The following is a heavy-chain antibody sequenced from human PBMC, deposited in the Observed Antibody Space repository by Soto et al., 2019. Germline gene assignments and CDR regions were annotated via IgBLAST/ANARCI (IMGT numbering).Heavy chain of an antibody. CDR2: INHNTNT. Sequence: QVQLQQWGAGLLKPSETLSLTCAVYGGSISNVYWNWFRQPPGKGLEWIGEINHNTNTIYNPSLTRRVTISVDTSNNHFSLKLTSVTAAYTAVYYCARGVRLVRGSLVPWGQGTLVTVSS. CDR3: ARGVRLVRGSLVP. V-gene: IGHV4-34*01. CDR1: GGSISNVY. D-gene: IGHD2-21*01. J-gene: IGHJ5*02.